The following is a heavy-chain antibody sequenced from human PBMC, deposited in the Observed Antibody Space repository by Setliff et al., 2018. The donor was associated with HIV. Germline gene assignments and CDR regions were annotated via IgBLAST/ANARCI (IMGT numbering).Heavy chain of an antibody. CDR1: DFTFSSYG. V-gene: IGHV3-30*02. CDR2: IRYDGSYK. Sequence: QPGGSLRLSCAASDFTFSSYGMHWVRQAPGKGLEWVAFIRYDGSYKFYADSVKGRFTISRDNSKNTLYLQMNSLRPEDTAVYYCAKNLYRSPWSPLDYWGQGTLVTVSS. D-gene: IGHD6-19*01. J-gene: IGHJ4*02. CDR3: AKNLYRSPWSPLDY.